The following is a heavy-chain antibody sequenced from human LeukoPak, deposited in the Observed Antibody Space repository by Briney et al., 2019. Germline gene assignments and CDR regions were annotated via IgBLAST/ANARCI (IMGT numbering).Heavy chain of an antibody. CDR1: GGSISSYY. D-gene: IGHD3-10*01. CDR2: IYTSGST. CDR3: ARDPITMVRGVNYYYGMDV. V-gene: IGHV4-4*07. Sequence: PSETLSLTCTASGGSISSYYWSWIRQPAGKGLEWIGRIYTSGSTNYNPSLKSRVTMSVDTSKNQFSLKLSSVTAADTAVYYCARDPITMVRGVNYYYGMDVWGQGTTVTVSS. J-gene: IGHJ6*02.